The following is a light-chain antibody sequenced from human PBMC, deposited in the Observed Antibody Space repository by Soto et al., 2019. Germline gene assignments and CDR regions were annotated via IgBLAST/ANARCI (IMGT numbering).Light chain of an antibody. CDR3: QSYDSSLSVVV. J-gene: IGLJ2*01. Sequence: QSVLTQPPSVSGAPGQRVTISFTGSSSNIGAGYDVRWYQHLPGTAPKLLIYGDTNRPSGVPDRFSGSKSGTSASLAITGLQAEDEADYYCQSYDSSLSVVVFGGGTKLTVL. CDR2: GDT. V-gene: IGLV1-40*01. CDR1: SSNIGAGYD.